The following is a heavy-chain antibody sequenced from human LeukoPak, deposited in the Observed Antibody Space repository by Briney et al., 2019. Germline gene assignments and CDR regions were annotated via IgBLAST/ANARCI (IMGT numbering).Heavy chain of an antibody. D-gene: IGHD3-16*02. Sequence: GGSLRLSCAASGFTFEDYAMHWVRQAPGRGLEWVSLISGDGGSTYYADSVKGRFTISRDNSKNSLYLQMNSLRTEDTALYYCAKDSRRYDYVWGSYRPPDYWGQGTLVTVSS. V-gene: IGHV3-43*02. CDR1: GFTFEDYA. CDR2: ISGDGGST. CDR3: AKDSRRYDYVWGSYRPPDY. J-gene: IGHJ4*02.